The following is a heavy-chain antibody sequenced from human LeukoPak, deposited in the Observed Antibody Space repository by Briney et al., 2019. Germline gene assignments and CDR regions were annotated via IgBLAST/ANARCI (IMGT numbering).Heavy chain of an antibody. CDR3: ARSGGFLDY. V-gene: IGHV4-39*01. CDR1: GGSISSSSYY. Sequence: SETLSLTCTVSGGSISSSSYYWSWIRQPPGKGLEWIGSIYYSGSTYYNPSLKSRVTISVDTSKNQFSLKLSSVTAADTAVYYCARSGGFLDYWGQGTLVTVSS. J-gene: IGHJ4*02. CDR2: IYYSGST. D-gene: IGHD3-10*01.